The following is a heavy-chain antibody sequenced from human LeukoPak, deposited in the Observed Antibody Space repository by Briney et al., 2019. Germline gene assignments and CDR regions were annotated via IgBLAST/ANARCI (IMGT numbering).Heavy chain of an antibody. D-gene: IGHD5-18*01. V-gene: IGHV3-11*01. CDR2: ISSSGSTI. CDR3: ARDRGYKPFDY. J-gene: IGHJ4*02. CDR1: GGSISSYY. Sequence: LSLTCTVSGGSISSYYWSWIRQAPGKGLEWVSYISSSGSTIYYADSVKGRFTISRDNAKNSLYLQMNSLRAEDTAVYYCARDRGYKPFDYWGQGTLVTVSS.